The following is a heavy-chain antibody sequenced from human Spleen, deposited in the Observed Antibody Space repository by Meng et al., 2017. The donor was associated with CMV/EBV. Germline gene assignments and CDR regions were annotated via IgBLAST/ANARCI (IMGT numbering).Heavy chain of an antibody. Sequence: GGSLRLSCAASGFTVSSNYMNWVRQAPGKGLEWVSIIYSGGSTYYADSVKGRFTISRDNSKNTLYLQMNSLRAEDTAVYYCAKLRKGDSSGYYYADAFDIWGQGTMVTVSS. J-gene: IGHJ3*02. V-gene: IGHV3-53*01. CDR2: IYSGGST. CDR3: AKLRKGDSSGYYYADAFDI. D-gene: IGHD3-22*01. CDR1: GFTVSSNY.